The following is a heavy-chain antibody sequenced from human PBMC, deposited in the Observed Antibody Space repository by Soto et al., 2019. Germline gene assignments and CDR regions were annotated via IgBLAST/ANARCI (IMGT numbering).Heavy chain of an antibody. V-gene: IGHV1-69*06. J-gene: IGHJ4*01. Sequence: SVKVSCKASGGTFSSYAISWVRQAPGQGLEWMGGIIPIFGTANYAQKFQGRVTITADKSTSTAYMELSSLRSEDTAVYYCARDNGVLRFLEWPLDYWGHGTLVTVSS. CDR3: ARDNGVLRFLEWPLDY. CDR1: GGTFSSYA. D-gene: IGHD3-3*01. CDR2: IIPIFGTA.